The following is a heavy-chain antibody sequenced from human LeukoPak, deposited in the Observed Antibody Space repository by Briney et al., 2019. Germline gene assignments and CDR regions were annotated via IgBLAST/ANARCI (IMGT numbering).Heavy chain of an antibody. CDR1: GYTFTSYA. J-gene: IGHJ4*02. CDR2: INAGNGNT. Sequence: ASVKVSCKASGYTFTSYAMHWVRQAPGQRLEWMGWINAGNGNTEYSQKFQGRVTITRDTSASTAYMELSSLRSEDTAVYYCARDYYDSSGYSPFDYWGQGTLVTVSS. CDR3: ARDYYDSSGYSPFDY. V-gene: IGHV1-3*01. D-gene: IGHD3-22*01.